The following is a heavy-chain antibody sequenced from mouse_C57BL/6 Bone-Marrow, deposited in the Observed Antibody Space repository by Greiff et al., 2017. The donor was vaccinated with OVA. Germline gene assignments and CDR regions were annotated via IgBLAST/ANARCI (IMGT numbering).Heavy chain of an antibody. J-gene: IGHJ2*01. CDR1: GFTFSDYY. V-gene: IGHV5-16*01. CDR3: AREITTVVAHYCDY. Sequence: EVKLMESEGGLVQPGSSMKLSCTASGFTFSDYYMAWVRQVPEKGLEWVANINYDGSSTYYLDSLKSRFIISRDNAKNILYLQMSSLKSEDTATYYGAREITTVVAHYCDYWGQGTTLTVSS. D-gene: IGHD1-1*01. CDR2: INYDGSST.